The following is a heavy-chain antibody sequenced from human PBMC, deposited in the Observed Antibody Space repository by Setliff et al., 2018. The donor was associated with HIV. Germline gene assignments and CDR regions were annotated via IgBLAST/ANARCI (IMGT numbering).Heavy chain of an antibody. D-gene: IGHD6-13*01. J-gene: IGHJ4*02. CDR1: GDSISDYY. Sequence: SETLSLTCNVSGDSISDYYWTWIRQPPGKGLEWIGYIYYSGSTSYNPSLKSRVTISVDTSKNQFSLKLSSVTAADTAVYYCARGDQSSSWYIYWGQGTLVTVSS. CDR2: IYYSGST. CDR3: ARGDQSSSWYIY. V-gene: IGHV4-59*01.